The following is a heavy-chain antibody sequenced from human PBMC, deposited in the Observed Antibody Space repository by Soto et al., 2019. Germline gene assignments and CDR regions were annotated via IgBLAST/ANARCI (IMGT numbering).Heavy chain of an antibody. CDR2: IKGDGIST. V-gene: IGHV3-74*01. CDR3: ARGAMGNYYNDY. Sequence: EVQLVESGGGLVQSGGSLRLSCAASGFTFSSYWMHWVRQAPGKGMVWVSRIKGDGISTNYADSVKGRFTISRDNAQDTVFLQMNGLSADDTAVYYCARGAMGNYYNDYWGQGTLVTVSS. D-gene: IGHD3-10*01. CDR1: GFTFSSYW. J-gene: IGHJ4*02.